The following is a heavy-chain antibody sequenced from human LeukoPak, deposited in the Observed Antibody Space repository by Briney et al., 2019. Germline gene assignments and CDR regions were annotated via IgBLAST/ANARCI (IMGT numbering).Heavy chain of an antibody. CDR3: ARAFIPEQLVGFD. V-gene: IGHV1-2*02. CDR1: GYSFTDKY. CDR2: INPKSGGT. D-gene: IGHD6-6*01. Sequence: GASVKVSCKASGYSFTDKYLHWVRQAPGQGLEWMGWINPKSGGTNYAQKFQGRVTMTRDTSISTAYMELSRLRSDDTAVYYCARAFIPEQLVGFDWGQGTLVTVSS. J-gene: IGHJ4*02.